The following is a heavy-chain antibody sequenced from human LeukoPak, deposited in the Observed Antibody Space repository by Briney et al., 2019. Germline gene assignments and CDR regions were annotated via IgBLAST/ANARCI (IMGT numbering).Heavy chain of an antibody. V-gene: IGHV4-59*01. Sequence: SETLSLTCTVSGGSISGYYYNWLRQPPGKGLEWLGYIYYSGSTNYNPSLKSRVTISVDTSKNQFSLKLSSVTAADTAVYYCARVDYSSGWYKGDAFDIWGQGTMVTVSS. CDR1: GGSISGYY. D-gene: IGHD6-19*01. CDR2: IYYSGST. J-gene: IGHJ3*02. CDR3: ARVDYSSGWYKGDAFDI.